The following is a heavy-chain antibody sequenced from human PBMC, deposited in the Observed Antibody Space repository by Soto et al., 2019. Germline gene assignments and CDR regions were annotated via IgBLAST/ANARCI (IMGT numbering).Heavy chain of an antibody. J-gene: IGHJ5*02. CDR3: TRDSSSWEGWFDP. CDR1: GFTFGDYA. D-gene: IGHD6-13*01. V-gene: IGHV3-49*03. Sequence: PGGSLRLSCTASGFTFGDYAMSWFRQAPGKGLEWVGFIRSKAYGGTTEYAASVKGRFTISRDDSKSIAHLQMNSLKTEDTAVYYCTRDSSSWEGWFDPWGQGTLVTVSS. CDR2: IRSKAYGGTT.